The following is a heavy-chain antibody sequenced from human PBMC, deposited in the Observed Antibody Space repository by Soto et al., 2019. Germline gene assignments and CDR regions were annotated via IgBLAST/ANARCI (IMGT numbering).Heavy chain of an antibody. D-gene: IGHD1-7*01. CDR2: IIPILGIA. V-gene: IGHV1-69*04. J-gene: IGHJ5*02. Sequence: GASVKVSCKASGGTFSSYTISWVRQAPGQGLEWMGRIIPILGIANYAQKFQGRVTITADKSTSTAYMELSSLRSEDTAVYYCAREGNWNYEGATWFDPWGQGTLVTVSS. CDR1: GGTFSSYT. CDR3: AREGNWNYEGATWFDP.